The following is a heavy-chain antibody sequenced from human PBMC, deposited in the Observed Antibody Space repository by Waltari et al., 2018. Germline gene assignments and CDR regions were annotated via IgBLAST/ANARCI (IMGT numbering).Heavy chain of an antibody. CDR2: INNGGVDK. V-gene: IGHV3-23*01. CDR1: GFSFTAYA. Sequence: EVQLLESGGGVAQPGGSLTLSCAASGFSFTAYAMSWVRQTPDRGLEWVSGINNGGVDKYYTDSVKCRFIVSRDNSRNTLYLQMSSLRAEDTAVYYCAKEIGALGTPVFDYWGQGTLVSVSS. J-gene: IGHJ4*02. D-gene: IGHD6-13*01. CDR3: AKEIGALGTPVFDY.